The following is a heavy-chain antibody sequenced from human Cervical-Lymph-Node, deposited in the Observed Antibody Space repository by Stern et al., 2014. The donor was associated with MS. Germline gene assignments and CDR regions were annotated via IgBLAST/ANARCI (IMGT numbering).Heavy chain of an antibody. Sequence: QVQLQESGPRLVKPSQTLSLTCTVSGGSLNDGAFYWSWIRQHPGKGLEWIGIISNSGITYYNPSLESRVIISPDTSENQSSLKLSFVTAADTAVYYCARRSDCFDSRPLFDSWGQGTLVTVSS. CDR2: ISNSGIT. CDR1: GGSLNDGAFY. V-gene: IGHV4-31*03. J-gene: IGHJ4*02. D-gene: IGHD3-22*01. CDR3: ARRSDCFDSRPLFDS.